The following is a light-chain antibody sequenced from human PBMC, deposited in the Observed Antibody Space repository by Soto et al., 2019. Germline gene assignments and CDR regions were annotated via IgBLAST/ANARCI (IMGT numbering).Light chain of an antibody. J-gene: IGKJ5*01. CDR1: QTVSSTY. V-gene: IGKV3-20*01. CDR2: GAS. CDR3: QQYGSSPIT. Sequence: ENVLTPSPGTLSLSPVERATLSCRASQTVSSTYLAWYQQKPGQAPRLLIYGASSRATGIPDRFSGTVSGTDFTLTISRLEPEDFAVYYCQQYGSSPITFGQGTRLEIK.